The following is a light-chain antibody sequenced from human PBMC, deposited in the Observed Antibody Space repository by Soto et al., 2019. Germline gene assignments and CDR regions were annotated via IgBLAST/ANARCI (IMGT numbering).Light chain of an antibody. V-gene: IGLV2-14*01. CDR3: SSYTTSNTYV. CDR1: SSDVGGSDY. Sequence: QSVLTQSASVSGSPGQSITISCTGTSSDVGGSDYVSWYQQHPDKAPKLIIYVVSDRPSGVSDRFSGSKSGNTASLTISGLQAEDEADYYCSSYTTSNTYVFGTGTKVTVL. J-gene: IGLJ1*01. CDR2: VVS.